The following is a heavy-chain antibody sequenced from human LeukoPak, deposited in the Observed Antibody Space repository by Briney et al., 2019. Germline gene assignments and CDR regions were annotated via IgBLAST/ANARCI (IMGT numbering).Heavy chain of an antibody. J-gene: IGHJ4*02. CDR1: GYSFTNHL. CDR3: ARIPMWFGESTFDY. CDR2: IYPGDSDT. Sequence: GESLKISCKASGYSFTNHLIGWVRQNPGKGLEWMGVIYPGDSDTRYSPPFQGQVTISADKSISTDYLQWSSLKASETAMYYCARIPMWFGESTFDYWGQGTLVTVSS. D-gene: IGHD3-10*01. V-gene: IGHV5-51*01.